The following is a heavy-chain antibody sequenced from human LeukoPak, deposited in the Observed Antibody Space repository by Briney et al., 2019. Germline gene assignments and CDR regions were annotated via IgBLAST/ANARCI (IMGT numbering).Heavy chain of an antibody. CDR3: ARDGELPADY. D-gene: IGHD1-26*01. Sequence: PGGSLRLSCAASGFTFSSYGMHWVRQAPGKGLEWVAVIWYDGSNTYYADSVKDRFTISRDNSKNTLYLQMNSLRAEDTAVYYCARDGELPADYWGEGTLVTVSS. V-gene: IGHV3-33*01. CDR1: GFTFSSYG. J-gene: IGHJ4*02. CDR2: IWYDGSNT.